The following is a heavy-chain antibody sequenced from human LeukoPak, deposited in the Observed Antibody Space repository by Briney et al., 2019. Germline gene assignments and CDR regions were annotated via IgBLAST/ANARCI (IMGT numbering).Heavy chain of an antibody. J-gene: IGHJ4*02. D-gene: IGHD3-3*01. V-gene: IGHV1-2*02. Sequence: ASVKLSCKASVYTFTVYYMHWVRHAPGQGLELMWCINPNSGGTNYAQKFQGSVTMTRDPSISTAYIALRRLRSDDTPVYYCATSRSRNYDFWSGYSYYFDYWGEGTLVTVSS. CDR3: ATSRSRNYDFWSGYSYYFDY. CDR1: VYTFTVYY. CDR2: INPNSGGT.